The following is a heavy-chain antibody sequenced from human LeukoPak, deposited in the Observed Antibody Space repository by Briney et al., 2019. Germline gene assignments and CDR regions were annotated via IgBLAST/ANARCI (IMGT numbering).Heavy chain of an antibody. CDR1: GFSFSDRW. CDR3: ARSFHHLASLFVY. Sequence: GGSLRLSCSASGFSFSDRWMNWVRQAPGQGLEWVAIINKDGSEKHYVDSVKGRFTISRDNAKNSLYLQMNSLRADDTAIYYCARSFHHLASLFVYWGQGTLVTVSS. V-gene: IGHV3-7*03. CDR2: INKDGSEK. D-gene: IGHD3-3*02. J-gene: IGHJ4*02.